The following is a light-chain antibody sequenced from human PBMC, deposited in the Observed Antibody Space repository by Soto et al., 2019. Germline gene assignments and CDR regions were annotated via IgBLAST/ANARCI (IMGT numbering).Light chain of an antibody. CDR3: QQYNNWPRT. CDR1: QSVSSN. CDR2: GAS. Sequence: IVMTQSPATLSVSPGERATLSCRASQSVSSNLAWYQQKPGQAPRLLIYGASTRATGIPARFSGSGSGTEFTLPISSLQSEDFAVYYCQQYNNWPRTFGQGTKVDIK. V-gene: IGKV3-15*01. J-gene: IGKJ1*01.